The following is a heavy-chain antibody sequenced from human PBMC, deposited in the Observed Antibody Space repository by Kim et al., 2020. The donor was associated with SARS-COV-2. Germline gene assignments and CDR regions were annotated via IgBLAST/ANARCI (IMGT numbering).Heavy chain of an antibody. CDR1: GYTFTNYA. J-gene: IGHJ4*02. CDR3: ARGGNWNDGFDY. V-gene: IGHV1-3*01. CDR2: ISAVNSNT. Sequence: ASVKVSCKASGYTFTNYAMHLVRLAPGQRLQWMGWISAVNSNTKYSQKFQGRVTITRDTSASTDYMELSSLTSEDTAVYYCARGGNWNDGFDYWGQGTLVTVSS. D-gene: IGHD1-1*01.